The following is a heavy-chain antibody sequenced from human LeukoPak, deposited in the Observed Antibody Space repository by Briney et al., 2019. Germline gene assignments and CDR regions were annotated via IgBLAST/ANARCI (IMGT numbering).Heavy chain of an antibody. Sequence: ASVKVSCKASGYTFTSYDINWVRQATGQGLEWMGWMNPNSGNTGYAQRFQGRVTMTRNTSISTAYMELSSLRSEDTAVYYCATALFIAYDSNWFDPWGQGTLVTVSS. CDR1: GYTFTSYD. J-gene: IGHJ5*02. CDR3: ATALFIAYDSNWFDP. CDR2: MNPNSGNT. V-gene: IGHV1-8*01. D-gene: IGHD3-3*01.